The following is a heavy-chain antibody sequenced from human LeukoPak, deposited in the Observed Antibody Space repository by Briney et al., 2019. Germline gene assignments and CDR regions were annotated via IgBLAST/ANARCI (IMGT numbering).Heavy chain of an antibody. D-gene: IGHD4-17*01. V-gene: IGHV5-51*01. CDR3: ARPSYGASDY. CDR2: IYPDDSRT. Sequence: GESLKISCKGSGYRFTKSWIGWVRQMPGKGLEWLGIIYPDDSRTRYSPSFQGQVTMSVDKSITTAYLQWSSLKASDTAMYYCARPSYGASDYWGQGTLVTVSS. J-gene: IGHJ4*02. CDR1: GYRFTKSW.